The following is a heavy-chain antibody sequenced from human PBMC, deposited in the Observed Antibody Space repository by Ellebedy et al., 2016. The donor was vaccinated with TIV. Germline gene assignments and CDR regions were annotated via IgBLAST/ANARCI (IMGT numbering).Heavy chain of an antibody. CDR3: AKLGFDILTGCGGMDV. V-gene: IGHV3-23*01. CDR1: GFTFKNYA. D-gene: IGHD3-9*01. J-gene: IGHJ6*02. Sequence: GESLKISCAASGFTFKNYAMTWIRRGPGKGLDWVSLISGNGEYTYYSDSVKGRLTISRDNSKNTLYLQMNSLRPEDTAIYYCAKLGFDILTGCGGMDVWGQGTTVTVSS. CDR2: ISGNGEYT.